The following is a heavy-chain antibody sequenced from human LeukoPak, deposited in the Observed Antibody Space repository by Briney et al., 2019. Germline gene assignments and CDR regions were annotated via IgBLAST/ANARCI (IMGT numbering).Heavy chain of an antibody. Sequence: GGSLRLSCAASGFTFSSYDMHWVRQATGKGLEWVSAIGTAGDTYYPGSVKGRFTISRENAKNSLYLQMNSLRAGDTAVYYCARGSDILTGLDSWGQGTLVTVSS. CDR2: IGTAGDT. D-gene: IGHD3-9*01. V-gene: IGHV3-13*01. CDR1: GFTFSSYD. CDR3: ARGSDILTGLDS. J-gene: IGHJ4*02.